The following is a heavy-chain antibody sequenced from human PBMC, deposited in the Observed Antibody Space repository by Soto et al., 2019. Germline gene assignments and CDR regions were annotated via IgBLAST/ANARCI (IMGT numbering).Heavy chain of an antibody. D-gene: IGHD3-16*01. Sequence: EVQLVESGGGLVQPGGSLRLSCAGSGFTFSSYSMNWVRQAPGKGLEWVSYISTSSSIIYYADSVKGRFTISRDNAKNSLYLQINSLRGEDTAVYYWARIGGYYWGQGTLVTVSS. CDR1: GFTFSSYS. V-gene: IGHV3-48*01. J-gene: IGHJ4*02. CDR2: ISTSSSII. CDR3: ARIGGYY.